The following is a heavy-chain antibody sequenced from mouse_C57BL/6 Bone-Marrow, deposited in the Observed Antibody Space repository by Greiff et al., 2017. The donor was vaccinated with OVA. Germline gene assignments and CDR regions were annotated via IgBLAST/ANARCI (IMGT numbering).Heavy chain of an antibody. D-gene: IGHD1-1*01. V-gene: IGHV5-17*01. Sequence: EVMLVESGGGLAKPGGSLKLSCAASGFTFSDYGMHWVRQAPEKGLEWVAYISSGSSTIYYADTVKGRFTISRDNDKNTLFLQMTSLRSEDTAMYYCATTFDGSSYGFAYWGQGTLVTVSA. CDR3: ATTFDGSSYGFAY. CDR1: GFTFSDYG. CDR2: ISSGSSTI. J-gene: IGHJ3*01.